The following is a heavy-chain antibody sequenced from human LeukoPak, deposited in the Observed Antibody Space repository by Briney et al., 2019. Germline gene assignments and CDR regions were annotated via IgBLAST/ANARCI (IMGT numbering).Heavy chain of an antibody. CDR1: GGSISGSSYY. Sequence: SETLSLTCTVSGGSISGSSYYWGWIRQPPGKGLEWIVSIYYSGSTYYNPSLKSRVTISVDTSKNQFSLKLNSVTATDTAVYYCAREYRSSSGRAFDIWGQGTMVTVSS. D-gene: IGHD6-6*01. CDR3: AREYRSSSGRAFDI. J-gene: IGHJ3*02. V-gene: IGHV4-39*02. CDR2: IYYSGST.